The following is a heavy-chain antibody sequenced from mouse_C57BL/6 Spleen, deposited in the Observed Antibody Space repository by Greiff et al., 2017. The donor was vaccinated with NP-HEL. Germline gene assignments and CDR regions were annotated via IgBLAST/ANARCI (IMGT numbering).Heavy chain of an antibody. V-gene: IGHV3-6*01. D-gene: IGHD2-1*01. CDR1: GYSITSGYY. Sequence: EVKLVESGPGLVKPSQSLSLTCSVTGYSITSGYYWNWIRQFPGNKLEWMGYISYDGSNNYNPSLKNRISITRDTSKNQFFLKLNSVTTEDTATYYCARGGGYYGNYGRDYWGQGTTLTVSS. CDR3: ARGGGYYGNYGRDY. CDR2: ISYDGSN. J-gene: IGHJ2*01.